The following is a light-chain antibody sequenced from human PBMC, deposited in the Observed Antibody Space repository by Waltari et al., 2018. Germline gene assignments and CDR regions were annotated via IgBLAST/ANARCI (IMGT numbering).Light chain of an antibody. CDR2: GAT. CDR1: ASISSGS. V-gene: IGKV3-20*01. CDR3: HQYDRSPPFT. Sequence: EIVLTQSPGALSLSPGERVTLSCRASASISSGSFAWFQQKPGTLPRLLIYGATRRAAGIPDRFSGGGSGADYTLTISRLEPEDFAVYYCHQYDRSPPFTFGQGTRL. J-gene: IGKJ5*01.